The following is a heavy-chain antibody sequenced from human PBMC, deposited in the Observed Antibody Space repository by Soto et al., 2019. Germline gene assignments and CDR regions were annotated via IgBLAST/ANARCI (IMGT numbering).Heavy chain of an antibody. CDR1: GGSISSGDYY. CDR2: IYYSGST. CDR3: ARVGGFGATTIDY. Sequence: PSETLSLTCTVSGGSISSGDYYWSWIRQPPGKGLEWIGYIYYSGSTYYNPSLKSRVTISVDTSKNQFSLKLSSGTAADTAVYYCARVGGFGATTIDYWGQGTLVTVTS. J-gene: IGHJ4*02. V-gene: IGHV4-30-4*01. D-gene: IGHD3-10*01.